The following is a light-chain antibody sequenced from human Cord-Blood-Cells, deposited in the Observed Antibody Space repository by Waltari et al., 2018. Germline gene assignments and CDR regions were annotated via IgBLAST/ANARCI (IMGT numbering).Light chain of an antibody. CDR1: SSDDGGYNS. CDR2: DVS. V-gene: IGLV2-14*01. Sequence: QSPLTQPASVSGSPGQSTTISCTGTSSDDGGYNSVSWYQQHPGNAPKLMIYDVSNRPSGVSNRFSGSKSGNTASLTISGLQAEDEADYYCSSYTSSSTVFGGGTKLTVL. J-gene: IGLJ3*02. CDR3: SSYTSSSTV.